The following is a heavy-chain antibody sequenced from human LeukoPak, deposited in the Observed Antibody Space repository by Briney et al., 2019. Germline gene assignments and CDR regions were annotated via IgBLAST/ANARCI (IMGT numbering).Heavy chain of an antibody. J-gene: IGHJ5*02. CDR1: GGSFSSYY. CDR2: IYYSGST. CDR3: ARGGYYGSGRHNGFDP. D-gene: IGHD3-10*01. V-gene: IGHV4-59*01. Sequence: SETLSLTCAVYGGSFSSYYWSWIRQPPGKGLEWIGYIYYSGSTNYNPSLKSRVTISVDTSKNQFSLKLSSVTAADTAVYYCARGGYYGSGRHNGFDPWGQGTLVTVSS.